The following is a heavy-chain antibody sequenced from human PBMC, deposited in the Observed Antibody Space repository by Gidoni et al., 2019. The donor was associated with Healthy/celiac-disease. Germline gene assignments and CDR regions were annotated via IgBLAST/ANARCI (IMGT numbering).Heavy chain of an antibody. D-gene: IGHD3-16*02. CDR3: ARGLDEGVIVTSFDY. Sequence: QAQLVQTGAEVKKPASSVKVSCKASGGTVSSPAIRLVRQAPGLGLEWVGGIIPIFGTANYAQKFQGRVTITADESTSTAYMELSSLRSEDTAVYYCARGLDEGVIVTSFDYWGQGTLVTVSS. J-gene: IGHJ4*02. CDR1: GGTVSSPA. CDR2: IIPIFGTA. V-gene: IGHV1-69*01.